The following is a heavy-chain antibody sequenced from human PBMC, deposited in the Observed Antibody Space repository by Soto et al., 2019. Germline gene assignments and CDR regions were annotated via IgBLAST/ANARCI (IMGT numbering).Heavy chain of an antibody. CDR1: GFTFSTYS. CDR2: IGRRSDI. CDR3: AREETAWPLAYGLDV. D-gene: IGHD2-21*02. Sequence: GGSLRLSCEASGFTFSTYSMHWVRPAPGKGLEWVSSIGRRSDIYYADSVKGRFTVSRDNAKNSVSLQMNSLRDEDTAVYYCAREETAWPLAYGLDVWGQGTTVTVAS. V-gene: IGHV3-21*01. J-gene: IGHJ6*02.